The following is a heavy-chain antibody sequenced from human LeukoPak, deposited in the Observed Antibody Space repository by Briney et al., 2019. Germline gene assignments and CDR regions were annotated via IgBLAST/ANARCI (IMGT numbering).Heavy chain of an antibody. J-gene: IGHJ5*02. CDR2: ISGSGGST. V-gene: IGHV3-23*01. CDR3: AKSGLGYYDSSGYEWFDP. CDR1: GFTFSGYA. Sequence: GGSLRLSCAASGFTFSGYAMSWVRQAPGKGLEWVSAISGSGGSTYYADSVKGRFTISRDNSKNTLYLQMNSLRAEDTAVYYCAKSGLGYYDSSGYEWFDPWGQGTLVTVSS. D-gene: IGHD3-22*01.